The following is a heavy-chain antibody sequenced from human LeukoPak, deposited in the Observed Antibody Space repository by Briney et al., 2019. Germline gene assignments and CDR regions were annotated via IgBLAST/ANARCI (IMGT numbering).Heavy chain of an antibody. J-gene: IGHJ4*02. CDR1: GGSLSSGCYY. CDR3: TRASGVSSYLLPI. Sequence: SETLSLTCTLSGGSLSSGCYYWSWIRQPPGKGLEWIGYIYYSGSTSYNPSYSSGSTNYNPSLKSRVTISKDTSKNQFSLRLYSVPAADTAVYYCTRASGVSSYLLPIWGQGTLVTVSS. D-gene: IGHD2-8*01. CDR2: IYYSGSTSYNPSYSSGST. V-gene: IGHV4-61*01.